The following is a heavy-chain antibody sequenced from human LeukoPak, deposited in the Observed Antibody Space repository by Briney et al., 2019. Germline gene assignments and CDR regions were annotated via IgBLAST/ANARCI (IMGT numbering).Heavy chain of an antibody. V-gene: IGHV4-59*01. CDR2: IYYSGST. CDR1: GGSISSYY. CDR3: ARLGSGWYVTDY. D-gene: IGHD6-19*01. Sequence: PSETLSLTCTVSGGSISSYYWSWIRQPPGKGLEWIGYIYYSGSTNYNPSLKSRVTISVDTSKNQFSLKLSSVTAADTAVYYCARLGSGWYVTDYWGQGTLVTVSS. J-gene: IGHJ4*02.